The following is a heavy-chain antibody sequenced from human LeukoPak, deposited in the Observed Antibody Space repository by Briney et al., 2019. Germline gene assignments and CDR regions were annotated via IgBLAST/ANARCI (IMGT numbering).Heavy chain of an antibody. Sequence: GGSLRLXCAASGFTFSSYAMSWVRRAPGKGLEWVSAISGSGGSTYYADSVKGRFTISRDNSKNTLYLQMNSLRAEDTAVYYCAKVRAVAGTIDYWGQETLVTVSS. CDR3: AKVRAVAGTIDY. CDR2: ISGSGGST. V-gene: IGHV3-23*01. D-gene: IGHD6-19*01. CDR1: GFTFSSYA. J-gene: IGHJ4*02.